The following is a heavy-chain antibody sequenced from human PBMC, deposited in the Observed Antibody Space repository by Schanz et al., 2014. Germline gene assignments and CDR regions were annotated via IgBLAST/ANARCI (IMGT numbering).Heavy chain of an antibody. Sequence: EVQLVESGGGLVQPGGSLRLSCAASGFSVGNQYMNWVRQAPGKGLEWVSFIYIGGNTYYADSVKGRFTISRDNSKNTLYLQMNSLRAEDTAVYYCAKGRFGELSAFDIWGQGTMVTVSS. CDR2: IYIGGNT. J-gene: IGHJ3*02. CDR1: GFSVGNQY. V-gene: IGHV3-66*01. D-gene: IGHD3-10*01. CDR3: AKGRFGELSAFDI.